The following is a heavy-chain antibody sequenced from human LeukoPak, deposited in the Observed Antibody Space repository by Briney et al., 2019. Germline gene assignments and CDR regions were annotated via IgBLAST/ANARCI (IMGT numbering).Heavy chain of an antibody. CDR3: AKDRLGAMMYFDF. CDR1: GFTFDDYG. Sequence: PGGSLRLSCVASGFTFDDYGISWVRQAPGKGLEWVSRIHWNSGSTRYVDSVKGRFTISRDNSKNTLYLQVNSLRVEDTAVYYCAKDRLGAMMYFDFWGQGTLVTVSS. J-gene: IGHJ4*02. V-gene: IGHV3-20*04. CDR2: IHWNSGST. D-gene: IGHD1-26*01.